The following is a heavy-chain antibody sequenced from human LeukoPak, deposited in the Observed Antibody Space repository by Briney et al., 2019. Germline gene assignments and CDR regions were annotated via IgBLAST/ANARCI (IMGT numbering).Heavy chain of an antibody. Sequence: SETLSLTCTVSGGSISSGGYYWSWIRQHPGKGLEWIGYIYYSGSTYYNPSLKSRVTISVDTSKNQFSLKLSSVTAADTAVYYCARVVVAARHNWFDPWGQGTLVTVSS. CDR2: IYYSGST. CDR1: GGSISSGGYY. D-gene: IGHD2-15*01. V-gene: IGHV4-31*03. J-gene: IGHJ5*02. CDR3: ARVVVAARHNWFDP.